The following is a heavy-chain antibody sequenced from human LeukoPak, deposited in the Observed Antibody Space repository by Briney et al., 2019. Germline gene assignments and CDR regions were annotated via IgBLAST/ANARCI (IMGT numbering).Heavy chain of an antibody. CDR3: AGDSGQQLLAGRAFDI. Sequence: ASVKVSCKASGYTLTSYYMHWVRQAPGQGLEWMGIINPSGGSTDYPQKFQGRVTMTRDMSTSTVYMELGSLRSEDSAVYYCAGDSGQQLLAGRAFDIWGQGTMVTVSS. J-gene: IGHJ3*02. D-gene: IGHD3-10*01. CDR2: INPSGGST. CDR1: GYTLTSYY. V-gene: IGHV1-46*01.